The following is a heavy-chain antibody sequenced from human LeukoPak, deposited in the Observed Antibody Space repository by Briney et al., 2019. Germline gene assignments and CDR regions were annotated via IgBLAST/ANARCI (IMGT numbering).Heavy chain of an antibody. CDR1: GFSVSNYY. D-gene: IGHD4-17*01. Sequence: GGSLRLSCAGSGFSVSNYYMSWVRQAPGKGLEWVSLIRDSGETFYADSVRGRFTISRDNSKNTMYLQMNRLRVEDTAVYFCARDRAVTQDWVEFDPWGQGTLVTVSS. CDR2: IRDSGET. CDR3: ARDRAVTQDWVEFDP. J-gene: IGHJ5*02. V-gene: IGHV3-66*03.